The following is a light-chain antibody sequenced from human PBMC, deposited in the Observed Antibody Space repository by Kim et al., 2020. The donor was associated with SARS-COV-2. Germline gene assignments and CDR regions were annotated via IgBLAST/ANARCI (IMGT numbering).Light chain of an antibody. CDR3: QVWDVSTLYV. CDR1: TLWGKN. J-gene: IGLJ1*01. CDR2: YDS. V-gene: IGLV3-1*01. Sequence: SYELTQPPSVSVAPGQTASITCSGDTLWGKNVRWCQQKPGQSPVLVIFYDSKRPSGIPERFSGSKSGNTATLTISGSQAMDEADYYCQVWDVSTLYVFGTGTKVTVL.